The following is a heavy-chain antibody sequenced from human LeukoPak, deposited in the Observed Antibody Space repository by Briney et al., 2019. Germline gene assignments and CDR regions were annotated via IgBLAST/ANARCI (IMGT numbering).Heavy chain of an antibody. CDR2: ISGSAGNT. V-gene: IGHV3-23*01. Sequence: GGSLRLSCAASGFVFSNFAMSWVRQAPGKGLEWVSTISGSAGNTYYANSVKGRFTISRDNSKSTLYLQMDSLRADDTAVYYCVQGSRSRDNWYDAFDCWGRGTLVTVSS. D-gene: IGHD1-1*01. CDR3: VQGSRSRDNWYDAFDC. J-gene: IGHJ4*02. CDR1: GFVFSNFA.